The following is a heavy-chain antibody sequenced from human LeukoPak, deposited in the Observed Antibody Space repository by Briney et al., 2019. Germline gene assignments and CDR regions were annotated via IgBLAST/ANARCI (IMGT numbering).Heavy chain of an antibody. D-gene: IGHD5-18*01. J-gene: IGHJ6*03. V-gene: IGHV4-59*01. Sequence: PSETLSLTCTVSGGSISSYYWSWIRQPPGKGLEWIGYIYYSGSTNYNPSLKSRVTISVDTSKNQFSLKLSSVTAADTAVYYCAREGVYSYSSGLSYMDVWGKGTTVTVSS. CDR3: AREGVYSYSSGLSYMDV. CDR1: GGSISSYY. CDR2: IYYSGST.